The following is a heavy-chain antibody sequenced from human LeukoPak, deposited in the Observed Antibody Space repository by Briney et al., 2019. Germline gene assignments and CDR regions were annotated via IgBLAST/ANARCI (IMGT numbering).Heavy chain of an antibody. CDR2: IFNSGSS. Sequence: SETLSLTCTVSGGSINGYYWVWIRQPPGRGLEWIGYIFNSGSSNYSPPLKSRVTMSVDTSKNQFSLSLSSVTAADTAVYYCARQRPSTGYYFDYWGQGTLVTVSS. D-gene: IGHD2-2*01. CDR3: ARQRPSTGYYFDY. J-gene: IGHJ4*02. V-gene: IGHV4-59*08. CDR1: GGSINGYY.